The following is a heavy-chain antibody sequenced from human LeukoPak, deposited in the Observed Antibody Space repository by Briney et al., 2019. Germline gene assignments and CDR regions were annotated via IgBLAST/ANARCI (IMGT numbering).Heavy chain of an antibody. Sequence: ESGPTLVKPTQTLTLTCTFSGFSLSTSGVGVGWIRQPPGKALEWLALIRWDDNKYYSTSLKTRLTISKDTSKNQVVLTMNNMDPVDTATYYCARMMYGDFVDYFDYWGQGTLVTVSS. CDR2: IRWDDNK. J-gene: IGHJ4*02. CDR1: GFSLSTSGVG. V-gene: IGHV2-70*13. D-gene: IGHD4-17*01. CDR3: ARMMYGDFVDYFDY.